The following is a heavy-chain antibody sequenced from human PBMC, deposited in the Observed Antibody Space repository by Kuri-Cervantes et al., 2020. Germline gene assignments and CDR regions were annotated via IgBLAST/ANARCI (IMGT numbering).Heavy chain of an antibody. CDR1: GFSFSTNG. D-gene: IGHD3-10*01. J-gene: IGHJ5*02. CDR2: VWYDGSNK. CDR3: AKDLDRGLLWFGELPWNWFDP. V-gene: IGHV3-33*03. Sequence: GESLKISCAASGFSFSTNGMHWVRQAPGKGLEWVAVVWYDGSNKYYADFVKGRFTISRDNAKNSLYLQMNSLRAEDTAVYYCAKDLDRGLLWFGELPWNWFDPWGQGTLVTVSS.